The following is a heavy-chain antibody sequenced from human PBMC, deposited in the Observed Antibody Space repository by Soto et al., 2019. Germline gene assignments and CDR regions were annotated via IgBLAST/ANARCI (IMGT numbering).Heavy chain of an antibody. CDR2: IRNKANGYAT. D-gene: IGHD1-7*01. CDR3: ARQGVALELDL. J-gene: IGHJ5*02. V-gene: IGHV3-73*01. CDR1: GFTFNIAA. Sequence: PGGSLRLSCAASGFTFNIAAIHWVRQASGKGLDWVGLIRNKANGYATAYAASVRGRITVSRDDSKNMAFLEINSLKTEDTAVYYCARQGVALELDLWGQGTLVTVSS.